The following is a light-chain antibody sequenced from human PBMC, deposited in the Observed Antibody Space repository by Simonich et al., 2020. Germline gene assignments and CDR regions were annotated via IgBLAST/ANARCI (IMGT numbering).Light chain of an antibody. CDR1: QRVLYSSNNKNY. J-gene: IGKJ4*01. Sequence: DIVMTQSPDSLAVSLGERATINCKSSQRVLYSSNNKNYLAWYQQKPGQPPKLLIYWASTRESGVPDRFSVSGSGTDFTLTISSLQAEDVAVYYCQQYYSTPPLTFGGGTKVEIK. V-gene: IGKV4-1*01. CDR3: QQYYSTPPLT. CDR2: WAS.